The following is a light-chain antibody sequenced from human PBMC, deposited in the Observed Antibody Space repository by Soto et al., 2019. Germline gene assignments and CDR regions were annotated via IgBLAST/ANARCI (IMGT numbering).Light chain of an antibody. Sequence: KLPVSPSSLTASMGHRVTITCRASQDIAIYLDWYQQKPGEAPKLMIYAASTLYGGVPSRFSGSGSGTDFALTITSLQAEDFATYYCQQLRMYPSTFGGGTKVDIK. J-gene: IGKJ4*02. V-gene: IGKV1-9*01. CDR1: QDIAIY. CDR2: AAS. CDR3: QQLRMYPST.